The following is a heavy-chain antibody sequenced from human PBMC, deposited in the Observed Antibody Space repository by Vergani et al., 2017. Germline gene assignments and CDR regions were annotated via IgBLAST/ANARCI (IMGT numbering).Heavy chain of an antibody. CDR3: VVVPESYGIYYFDY. CDR1: GYSFTSYW. D-gene: IGHD2-2*01. J-gene: IGHJ4*02. Sequence: EVQLVQSGAEVKKPGESLKISCKGSGYSFTSYWIGWVRQMPGKGLECMGIIYPGDSDTRYSPYFQGQVTISADKASSTAYLQWSSLKASDTAMYYCVVVPESYGIYYFDYWGQGTLVTVSS. CDR2: IYPGDSDT. V-gene: IGHV5-51*01.